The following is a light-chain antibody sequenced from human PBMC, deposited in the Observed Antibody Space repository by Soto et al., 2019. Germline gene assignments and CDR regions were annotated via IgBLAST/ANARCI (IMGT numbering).Light chain of an antibody. CDR3: QQVKSYPWT. V-gene: IGKV1-9*01. CDR1: QGISSF. Sequence: IQLSQSTSFLSASVGDRVTITCRASQGISSFLAWYQQKPGKAPKLLIYAASTWQSGVPSRFSGSESGTEFTLIISSLQPEDFATYYCQQVKSYPWTFGRGTKVDI. J-gene: IGKJ1*01. CDR2: AAS.